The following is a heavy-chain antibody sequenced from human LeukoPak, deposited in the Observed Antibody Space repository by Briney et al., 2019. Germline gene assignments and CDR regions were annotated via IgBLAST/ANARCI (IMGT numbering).Heavy chain of an antibody. CDR3: ARHKDSSRTFEY. V-gene: IGHV4-59*08. Sequence: SETLSLTCTVSGGSISSYYWSWIRQPPGKGLEWIGYIYYSGSTNYNPSLKSRVTISVDTSKNQFSLKLSSVTAADTAVYYCARHKDSSRTFEYWGQGTLVTVSS. CDR2: IYYSGST. D-gene: IGHD6-13*01. CDR1: GGSISSYY. J-gene: IGHJ4*02.